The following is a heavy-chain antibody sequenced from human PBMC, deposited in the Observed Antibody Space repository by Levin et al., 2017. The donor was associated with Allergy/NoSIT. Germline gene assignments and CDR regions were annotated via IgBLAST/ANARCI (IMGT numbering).Heavy chain of an antibody. CDR3: ASSVAGSYYYYGMDV. CDR2: INPNSGGT. Sequence: ASVKVSCKASGYTFTGYYMHWVRQAPGQGLEWMGWINPNSGGTNYAQKFQGRVTMTRDTSISTAYMELSRLRSDDTAVYYCASSVAGSYYYYGMDVWGQGTTVTVSS. CDR1: GYTFTGYY. D-gene: IGHD6-19*01. V-gene: IGHV1-2*02. J-gene: IGHJ6*02.